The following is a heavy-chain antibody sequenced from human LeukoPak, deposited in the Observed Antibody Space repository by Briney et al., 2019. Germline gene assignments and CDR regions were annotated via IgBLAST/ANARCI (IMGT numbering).Heavy chain of an antibody. CDR1: GFTFSSYA. D-gene: IGHD1-26*01. CDR2: ISYDGSNK. V-gene: IGHV3-30-3*01. CDR3: ASAWELLR. J-gene: IGHJ4*02. Sequence: GGSLRLSCAASGFTFSSYAMHWVRQAPGKGLEWVAVISYDGSNKYYADSVKGRFTISRDNSKNTLYLQMNSLRAEDTAVYYCASAWELLRWGQGTLVTVSS.